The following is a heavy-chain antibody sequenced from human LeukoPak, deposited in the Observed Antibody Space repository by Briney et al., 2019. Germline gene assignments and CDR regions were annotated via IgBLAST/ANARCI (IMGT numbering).Heavy chain of an antibody. J-gene: IGHJ1*01. D-gene: IGHD2-15*01. CDR2: IGGGGET. CDR3: ANSAGWWAHEY. Sequence: GGSLRLSCAASGFSLSSYAMSWVRQAPGKGLEWVSSIGGGGETYYADSVKGRFTISRDNPRNTLSLQMNSLRAEDTAVYYCANSAGWWAHEYWGQGTLVTVSS. V-gene: IGHV3-23*01. CDR1: GFSLSSYA.